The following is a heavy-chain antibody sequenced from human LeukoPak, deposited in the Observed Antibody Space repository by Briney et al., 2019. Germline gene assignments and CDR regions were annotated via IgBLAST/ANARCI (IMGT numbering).Heavy chain of an antibody. J-gene: IGHJ4*02. CDR1: GFTFSSYD. CDR3: ARRAHTIFGEYYFDY. CDR2: IGTAGDT. V-gene: IGHV3-13*01. D-gene: IGHD3-3*01. Sequence: GGSLRLSCAASGFTFSSYDMHWVRQATGKGLEWVSAIGTAGDTYYPGSVKGRFTISRENAKNSLYLQMNSLRAGDTAVYYCARRAHTIFGEYYFDYWGQGTLVTVSS.